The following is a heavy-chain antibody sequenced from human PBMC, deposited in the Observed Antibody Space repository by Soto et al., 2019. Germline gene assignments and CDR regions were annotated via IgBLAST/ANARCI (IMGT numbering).Heavy chain of an antibody. CDR3: ARDTMIVVVTRPDAFDI. V-gene: IGHV1-2*02. Sequence: VKVSCKASGYTFTGYYMHWVRQAPGQGLGWMGWINPNSGGTNYAQKFQGRVTVTRDTSISTAYMELSRLRSDDTAVYYCARDTMIVVVTRPDAFDIWGQGTMVTVSS. D-gene: IGHD3-22*01. CDR1: GYTFTGYY. CDR2: INPNSGGT. J-gene: IGHJ3*02.